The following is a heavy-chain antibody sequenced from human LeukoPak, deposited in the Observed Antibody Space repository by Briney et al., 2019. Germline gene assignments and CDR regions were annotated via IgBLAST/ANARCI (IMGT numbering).Heavy chain of an antibody. D-gene: IGHD6-6*01. CDR1: GYSFTSYW. J-gene: IGHJ6*02. CDR2: INPGDSDI. V-gene: IGHV5-51*01. CDR3: ARRGSSSSGVYYGMDV. Sequence: GESLKISCQGSGYSFTSYWIGWVRQMPGKGLEWMGIINPGDSDIRYSPSLQGQVTISADKSISTAYLQWSSLKASDTAMHYCARRGSSSSGVYYGMDVWGQGTTVTVSS.